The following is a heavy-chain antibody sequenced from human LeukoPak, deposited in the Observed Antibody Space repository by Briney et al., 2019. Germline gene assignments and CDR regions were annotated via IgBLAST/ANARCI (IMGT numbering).Heavy chain of an antibody. V-gene: IGHV2-70*11. CDR3: ARTRRGIYCSSTSCYEDWFDP. J-gene: IGHJ5*02. Sequence: SGPTLVNPTQTLTLTCTFSGFSLSTSGMCVSWIRQPPGKALEWLARIDWDDDKYYSTSLKTRLTISKDTSKNQVVLTMTNMDPVDTATYYCARTRRGIYCSSTSCYEDWFDPWGQGTLVTVSS. CDR2: IDWDDDK. CDR1: GFSLSTSGMC. D-gene: IGHD2-2*01.